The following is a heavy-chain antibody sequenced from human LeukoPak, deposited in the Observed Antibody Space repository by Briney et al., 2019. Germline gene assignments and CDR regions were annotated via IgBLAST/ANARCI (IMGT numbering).Heavy chain of an antibody. D-gene: IGHD1-26*01. CDR2: IYYSVNT. Sequence: SETLSLTCTVSGDSTSSYYWSWIRQPPGKGLEWIGYIYYSVNTSYNPSLKSRVTISVDTSKNRFSLKLSSVTAADTAVYYCARHSGGIDYWGQGTLVTVSS. CDR3: ARHSGGIDY. V-gene: IGHV4-59*08. J-gene: IGHJ4*02. CDR1: GDSTSSYY.